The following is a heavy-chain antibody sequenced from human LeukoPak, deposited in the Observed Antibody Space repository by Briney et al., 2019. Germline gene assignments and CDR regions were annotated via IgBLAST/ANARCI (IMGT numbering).Heavy chain of an antibody. CDR3: AREANNYGDHSMMI. Sequence: GGSLRLSCAASGFTFSRYSMNWVRQAPGKGLEWVSSISSSSSYIYYADSVKGRFTISRDNAKNSLYLQMNSPRAEDTAVYYCAREANNYGDHSMMIWGQGTLVTVSS. V-gene: IGHV3-21*01. CDR2: ISSSSSYI. D-gene: IGHD4-17*01. J-gene: IGHJ4*02. CDR1: GFTFSRYS.